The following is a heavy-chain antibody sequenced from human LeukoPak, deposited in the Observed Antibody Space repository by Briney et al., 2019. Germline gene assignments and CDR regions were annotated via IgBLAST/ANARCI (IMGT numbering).Heavy chain of an antibody. CDR1: GGSISSSSYY. Sequence: SETLSLTCTVSGGSISSSSYYWGWIRQPPGKGLEWIGSIYYSGSTYYNPSLKSRVTISVDTSKNQFSLKLSSVTAADTAVYYCARGAQQLPYYFDYWGQGILVSVSS. V-gene: IGHV4-39*07. D-gene: IGHD4-11*01. J-gene: IGHJ4*01. CDR2: IYYSGST. CDR3: ARGAQQLPYYFDY.